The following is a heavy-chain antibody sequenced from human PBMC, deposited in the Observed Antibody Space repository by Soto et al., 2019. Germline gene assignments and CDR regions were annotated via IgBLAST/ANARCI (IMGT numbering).Heavy chain of an antibody. Sequence: GALKLSLAASGFNFKKYDKHWGPQAPGTGLVYVSGISDAGGSTSHAASVKKRFTISRENSKDKLFFQMNSLRTEDTAVYYCVKGSSGEFYYYYNGVNVWGQGTPVTVSS. CDR3: VKGSSGEFYYYYNGVNV. CDR2: ISDAGGST. V-gene: IGHV3-64D*06. J-gene: IGHJ6*02. CDR1: GFNFKKYD. D-gene: IGHD3-22*01.